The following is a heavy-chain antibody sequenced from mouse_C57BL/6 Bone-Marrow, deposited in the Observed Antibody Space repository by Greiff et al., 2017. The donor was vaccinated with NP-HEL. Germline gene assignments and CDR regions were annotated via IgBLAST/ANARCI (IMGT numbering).Heavy chain of an antibody. CDR2: IDPETGGT. CDR3: TREEYYGPFAY. V-gene: IGHV1-15*01. Sequence: QVQLQQSGAELVRPGASVTLSCKASGYTFTDYEMHWVKQTPVHGLEWIGAIDPETGGTTYNQKFKGKAILTADKSSSTAYMELRSLTSEDSAVYYCTREEYYGPFAYWGQGTLVTVSA. CDR1: GYTFTDYE. J-gene: IGHJ3*01. D-gene: IGHD1-1*01.